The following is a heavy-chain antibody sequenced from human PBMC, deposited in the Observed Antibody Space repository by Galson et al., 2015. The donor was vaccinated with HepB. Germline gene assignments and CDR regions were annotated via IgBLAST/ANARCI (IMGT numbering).Heavy chain of an antibody. Sequence: SVKVSCKASGGTFSSYAISWVRQAPGHGLEWMGGIIPIFGTANYAQKFQGRVTISADESTSTAYMELSSLRSEDTAVYYCARDPTYCSVGSCSDAFDICGPATMVTVAS. D-gene: IGHD2-15*01. V-gene: IGHV1-69*13. CDR2: IIPIFGTA. CDR1: GGTFSSYA. J-gene: IGHJ3*02. CDR3: ARDPTYCSVGSCSDAFDI.